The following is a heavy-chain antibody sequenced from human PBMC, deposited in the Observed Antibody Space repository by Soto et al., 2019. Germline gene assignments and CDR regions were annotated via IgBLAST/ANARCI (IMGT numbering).Heavy chain of an antibody. Sequence: SETLSLTCTVSGGSISISSYYWGWIRQPPGKGLEWIGSIYYSGSTYYNPSLKSRVTISVDTSKNQFSLKLSSVTAADTAVYYCAREYNYDSSGIGFDSWGQGTLVTVSS. V-gene: IGHV4-39*02. D-gene: IGHD3-22*01. J-gene: IGHJ4*02. CDR2: IYYSGST. CDR3: AREYNYDSSGIGFDS. CDR1: GGSISISSYY.